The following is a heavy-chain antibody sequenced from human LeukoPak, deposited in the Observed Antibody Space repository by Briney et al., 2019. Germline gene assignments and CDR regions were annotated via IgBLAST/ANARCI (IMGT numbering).Heavy chain of an antibody. CDR2: IIPIFGTA. J-gene: IGHJ4*02. Sequence: SVKVSCKASGGTFSSYAISWVRQAPGQGLEWMGGIIPIFGTANYAQKFQGRVTITADESTSTAYMELSSLRSEDTAVYYCARTPRNYDILTGPYYFDYWGQGTLVAVSS. CDR1: GGTFSSYA. D-gene: IGHD3-9*01. V-gene: IGHV1-69*13. CDR3: ARTPRNYDILTGPYYFDY.